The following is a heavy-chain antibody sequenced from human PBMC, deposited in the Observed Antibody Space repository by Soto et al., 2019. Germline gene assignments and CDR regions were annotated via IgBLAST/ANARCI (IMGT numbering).Heavy chain of an antibody. V-gene: IGHV3-15*07. CDR2: IKIITEGGTT. J-gene: IGHJ4*02. CDR3: TTRLGSGNYFHGRY. CDR1: SFTFSDAW. Sequence: EVHLVESGGGLVMPGGSLRLSCAASSFTFSDAWMNWVRQAPGKGLEWVGRIKIITEGGTTDYAAPVKGRFTISRDDSKNTLYLQMNSLKTEDTALYYCTTRLGSGNYFHGRYWGQGTLVTVSS. D-gene: IGHD3-10*01.